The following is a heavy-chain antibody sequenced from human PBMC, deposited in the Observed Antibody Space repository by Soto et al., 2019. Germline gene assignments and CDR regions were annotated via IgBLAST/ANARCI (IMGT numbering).Heavy chain of an antibody. V-gene: IGHV1-69*04. CDR3: AREGNEDPMGRENWNYDFDYYYYYMDV. D-gene: IGHD1-7*01. Sequence: ASVKVSCKASGGTFSSYTISWVRQAPGQGLEWMGRIIPILGIANYAQKFQGRVTITADKSTSTAYMELSSLRSEDTAVYYCAREGNEDPMGRENWNYDFDYYYYYMDVWGKGTTVTVSS. J-gene: IGHJ6*03. CDR2: IIPILGIA. CDR1: GGTFSSYT.